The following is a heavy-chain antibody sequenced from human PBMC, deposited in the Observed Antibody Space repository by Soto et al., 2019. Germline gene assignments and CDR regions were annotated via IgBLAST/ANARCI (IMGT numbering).Heavy chain of an antibody. D-gene: IGHD2-2*01. CDR3: ARSQGSSTSLEIYYYYYYGMDV. CDR1: GGTFSSYA. CDR2: IIPISDTT. Sequence: QVQLVQSGAEVKKPGSSVKVSCKASGGTFSSYAISWVRQAPGQGLEWMGGIIPISDTTNYAQKFQGRVTITADESTSTAYTELSSLRSEATAVYYCARSQGSSTSLEIYYYYYYGMDVWGQGTTVTVSS. J-gene: IGHJ6*02. V-gene: IGHV1-69*01.